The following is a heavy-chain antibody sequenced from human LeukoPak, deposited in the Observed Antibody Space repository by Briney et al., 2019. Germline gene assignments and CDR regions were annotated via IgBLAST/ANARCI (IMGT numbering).Heavy chain of an antibody. D-gene: IGHD3-10*01. Sequence: GGSLRLSCAASGFTFSSYAMNWVRQAPGKGLEWVSYISSSSSTIYYADSVKGRFTISRDNAKNSLYVQMNSLRAEDTAVYYCARDRGGIDYWGQGTLVTVSS. CDR1: GFTFSSYA. CDR3: ARDRGGIDY. V-gene: IGHV3-48*01. CDR2: ISSSSSTI. J-gene: IGHJ4*02.